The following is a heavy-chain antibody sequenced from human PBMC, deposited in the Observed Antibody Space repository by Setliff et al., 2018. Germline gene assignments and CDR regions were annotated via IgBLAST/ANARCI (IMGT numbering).Heavy chain of an antibody. Sequence: PAGSLRLSCAASGFTFSSFSMDWIRQAPGKGLEWVSYISGGSDRTYYADSVKGRFTISRDNAKNSLFLQMNSLRVDDTAIYYCARGFWSGHNDAFDIWGRGTLVTVSS. D-gene: IGHD3-3*01. CDR3: ARGFWSGHNDAFDI. CDR1: GFTFSSFS. V-gene: IGHV3-48*01. J-gene: IGHJ3*02. CDR2: ISGGSDRT.